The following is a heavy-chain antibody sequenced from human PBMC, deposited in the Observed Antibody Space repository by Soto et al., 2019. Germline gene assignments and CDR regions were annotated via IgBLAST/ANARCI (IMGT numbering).Heavy chain of an antibody. D-gene: IGHD3-10*01. J-gene: IGHJ3*02. CDR1: GGSISRGGYY. Sequence: SETLSLTCTVSGGSISRGGYYWSLIRQHPGKGLEWIGYIYYSGSTYYNPSLKSRVTISVDTSKNQFSLKLSSVTAADTAVYYCARESGSGSYYTPTDAFDIWGQGTMVTVSS. CDR3: ARESGSGSYYTPTDAFDI. CDR2: IYYSGST. V-gene: IGHV4-31*03.